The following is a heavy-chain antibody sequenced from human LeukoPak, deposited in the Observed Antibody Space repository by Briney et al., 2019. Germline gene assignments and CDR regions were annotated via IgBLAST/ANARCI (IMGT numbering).Heavy chain of an antibody. CDR3: AKDTSQTYYDTSGRGFYFDY. V-gene: IGHV3-53*05. D-gene: IGHD3-22*01. J-gene: IGHJ4*02. Sequence: GGSLRLSCTASGFTVSNNYMDWVRQAPGKGLEWVSVIYSGGRTYYADSVKGRFTISRDNSKNTLYLQLNSLRTEDTAVYYCAKDTSQTYYDTSGRGFYFDYWGQGTLVTVSS. CDR1: GFTVSNNY. CDR2: IYSGGRT.